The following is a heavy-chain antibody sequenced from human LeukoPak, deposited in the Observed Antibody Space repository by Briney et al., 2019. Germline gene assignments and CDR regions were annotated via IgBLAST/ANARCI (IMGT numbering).Heavy chain of an antibody. J-gene: IGHJ5*02. D-gene: IGHD6-13*01. CDR2: ISSSGSSI. Sequence: VGSLRLSCAASVVLLCNYNINWVGRAAGHGVGCFSSISSSGSSIYYADSVKRRFTISRDNAKNSLFLEKNSLRGEDTAIYYCARAHSSSWPGWYDPWGQGTLVTVSS. CDR3: ARAHSSSWPGWYDP. CDR1: VVLLCNYN. V-gene: IGHV3-21*01.